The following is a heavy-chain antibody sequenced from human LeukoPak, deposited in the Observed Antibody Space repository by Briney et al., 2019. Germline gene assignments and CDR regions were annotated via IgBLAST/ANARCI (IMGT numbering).Heavy chain of an antibody. CDR1: GYTFTSYG. Sequence: ASVKVSCKASGYTFTSYGISWVRQAPGQGLEWMGWISAYNGNTNYAQKLQGRVTMTTDTSTSTAYMELRSLRSDDTAVYYCARDGSGSGSYYKPSVWNYWGQGTLVTVSS. J-gene: IGHJ4*02. V-gene: IGHV1-18*01. CDR3: ARDGSGSGSYYKPSVWNY. D-gene: IGHD3-10*01. CDR2: ISAYNGNT.